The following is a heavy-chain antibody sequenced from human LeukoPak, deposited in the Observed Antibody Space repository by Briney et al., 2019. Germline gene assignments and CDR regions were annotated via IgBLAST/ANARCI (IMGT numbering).Heavy chain of an antibody. Sequence: SETLSLTCTVSGGSVSNSLYYWSWIRQPPGKGLEWIGYIYYNGDTNYNPSLKSRVIISIDTSSNQFSLRLNSMTAADTAVYYCAGMGVYSSGWYGFDYWGQGTLVTVSS. CDR2: IYYNGDT. J-gene: IGHJ4*02. V-gene: IGHV4-61*01. CDR1: GGSVSNSLYY. D-gene: IGHD6-19*01. CDR3: AGMGVYSSGWYGFDY.